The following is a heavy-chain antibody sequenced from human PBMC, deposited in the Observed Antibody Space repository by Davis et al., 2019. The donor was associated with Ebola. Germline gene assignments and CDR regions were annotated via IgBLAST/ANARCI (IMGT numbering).Heavy chain of an antibody. J-gene: IGHJ4*02. CDR3: ARVYSTGYARGYIDY. V-gene: IGHV1-18*01. Sequence: ASVKVSCKASGYTFTSYGISWVRQAPGQGLEWMGWISAYNGNTNYAQKLQGRVTMTTDTSTSTAYMELRSLRSDDTAVYYCARVYSTGYARGYIDYWGQGTLVTVSS. CDR2: ISAYNGNT. D-gene: IGHD3-22*01. CDR1: GYTFTSYG.